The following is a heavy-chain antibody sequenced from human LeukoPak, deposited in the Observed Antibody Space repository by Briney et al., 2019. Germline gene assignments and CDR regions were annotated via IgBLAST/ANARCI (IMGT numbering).Heavy chain of an antibody. D-gene: IGHD3-22*01. J-gene: IGHJ5*02. CDR1: GGSFSGYY. Sequence: IPSETLSLTCAVYGGSFSGYYWSWIRQPPGKGLEWIGYIYYSGSTYYNPSLKSRVTLSVDTSKNQFSLKLSSVTAADTAVYYCAREHDSSGYYLNNWFDPWGQGTLVTVSS. CDR3: AREHDSSGYYLNNWFDP. V-gene: IGHV4-34*09. CDR2: IYYSGST.